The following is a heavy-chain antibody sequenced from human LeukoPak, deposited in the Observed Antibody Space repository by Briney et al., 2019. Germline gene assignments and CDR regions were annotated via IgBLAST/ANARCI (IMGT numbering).Heavy chain of an antibody. D-gene: IGHD6-13*01. J-gene: IGHJ6*02. CDR2: INPNSGGT. CDR1: GYTFTDYY. CDR3: ASEGALGIAPLDQYYYYGMDV. V-gene: IGHV1-2*02. Sequence: ASVKVSCKASGYTFTDYYVHWVRQAPGQGLEWMGGINPNSGGTNYAQKFQSRVTMTRDTYISTAYMELSRLRSDDTAVYYCASEGALGIAPLDQYYYYGMDVWGQGTTVTVSS.